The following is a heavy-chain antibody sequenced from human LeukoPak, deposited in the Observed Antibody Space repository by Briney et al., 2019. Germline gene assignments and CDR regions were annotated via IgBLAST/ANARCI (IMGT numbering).Heavy chain of an antibody. Sequence: GGSLRLSCAASGSTFSSFGMHWVRQAPGKGLEWVAIIWSDGSNEVYIESVKGRFTISRDNSKNTLYLHMNSLRGEDTAMYFCARGCGGGPGCYILDYWGQGTLVTVSS. J-gene: IGHJ4*02. CDR3: ARGCGGGPGCYILDY. CDR2: IWSDGSNE. CDR1: GSTFSSFG. D-gene: IGHD2-15*01. V-gene: IGHV3-33*01.